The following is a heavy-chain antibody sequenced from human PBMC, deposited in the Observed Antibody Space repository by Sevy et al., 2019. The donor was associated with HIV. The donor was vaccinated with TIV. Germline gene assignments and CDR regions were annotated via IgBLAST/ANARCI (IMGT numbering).Heavy chain of an antibody. CDR1: GGSISSYY. V-gene: IGHV4-4*07. J-gene: IGHJ4*02. CDR3: AGEDDILTGYYLLDY. CDR2: IYTSGSA. Sequence: SETLSLTCTVSGGSISSYYWSWIRQPAGKGLEWIGRIYTSGSANYNPSLKSRVTMSVDTSKNQFSLRLSSGTAADTAVDYCAGEDDILTGYYLLDYWGQGTLVTVSS. D-gene: IGHD3-9*01.